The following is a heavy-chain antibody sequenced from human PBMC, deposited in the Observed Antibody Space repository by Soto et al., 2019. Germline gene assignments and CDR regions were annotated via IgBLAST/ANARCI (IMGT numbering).Heavy chain of an antibody. CDR2: ISYDGSNK. CDR1: GFTFSSYA. CDR3: ASAVGAFDAFDI. V-gene: IGHV3-30-3*01. D-gene: IGHD1-26*01. Sequence: QVQLVESGGGVVQPGRSLRLSCAASGFTFSSYAMHWVRQAPGKGLEWVAVISYDGSNKYYADSVKGRFIISRDNSRDTLDLQMDSLRAEDTAVYYCASAVGAFDAFDIWGQGTMVTVSS. J-gene: IGHJ3*02.